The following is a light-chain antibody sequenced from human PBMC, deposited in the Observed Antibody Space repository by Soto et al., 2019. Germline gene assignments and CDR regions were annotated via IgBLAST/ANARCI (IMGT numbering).Light chain of an antibody. J-gene: IGKJ1*01. CDR1: QSVSRNF. V-gene: IGKV3-20*01. CDR3: QQYGSSPT. Sequence: EIVLTQSPGAQSVSPGERATLSWRASQSVSRNFLAWYQEKPGQAPRLLIYGASSRATGIPERFRGSGSGTDFILTISRLEPEDFAVYYCQQYGSSPTFGQGTKVDIK. CDR2: GAS.